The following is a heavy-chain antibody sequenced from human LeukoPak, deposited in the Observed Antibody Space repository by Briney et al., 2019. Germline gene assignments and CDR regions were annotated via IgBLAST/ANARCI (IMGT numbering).Heavy chain of an antibody. V-gene: IGHV1-2*06. J-gene: IGHJ2*01. CDR3: ARVWHCGNDCSSYWYFDL. Sequence: GASVKVSCKASGYTFTGYYMHWVRQAPGQGLEWMGRINPNSGGTNYAQKFLGRVTMTRDTSISTAYMELSRLGSDDTAVYYCARVWHCGNDCSSYWYFDLWGRGTLVTVSS. D-gene: IGHD2-21*02. CDR2: INPNSGGT. CDR1: GYTFTGYY.